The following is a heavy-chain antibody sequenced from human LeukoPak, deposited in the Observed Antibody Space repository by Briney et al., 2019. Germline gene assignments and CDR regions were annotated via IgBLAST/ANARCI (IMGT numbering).Heavy chain of an antibody. J-gene: IGHJ5*02. V-gene: IGHV3-23*01. D-gene: IGHD3-10*01. CDR3: AKDAVRGSGRINWFDP. CDR2: ISGSGGST. Sequence: GGSLRLSCAASGFTFSSYAMSWVRQAPGKGLEWVSAISGSGGSTYYADSVKGRFTISRDNSKNTLYLQMNSLRAEDTAVDYGAKDAVRGSGRINWFDPWGQGTLVTASS. CDR1: GFTFSSYA.